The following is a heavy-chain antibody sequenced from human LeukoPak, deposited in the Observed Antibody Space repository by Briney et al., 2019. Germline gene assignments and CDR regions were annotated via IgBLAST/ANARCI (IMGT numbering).Heavy chain of an antibody. J-gene: IGHJ4*02. Sequence: SETLSLTCTVSGGSISSSSYYWGWIRQPPGKGLEWIGSIYYSGSTYYNPSLKSRVTISVDTSKNQFSLKLSSVTAADTAVYYCARHGNYDFWSGYYFDYWGQGTLVTVSS. CDR2: IYYSGST. CDR3: ARHGNYDFWSGYYFDY. CDR1: GGSISSSSYY. V-gene: IGHV4-39*01. D-gene: IGHD3-3*01.